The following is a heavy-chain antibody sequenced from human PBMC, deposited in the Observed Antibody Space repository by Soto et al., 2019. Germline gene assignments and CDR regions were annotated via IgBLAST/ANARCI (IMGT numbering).Heavy chain of an antibody. Sequence: PSETLYLTCTASGGSINSSEWSWFRQPTGKGLEWIGYIYYSGSTNYNPSLKSRVTISVDTSKNQFSLKLSSVTAADTAVYYCARAQRWLQSSYYYYGMDVWGQGTTVTVSS. CDR2: IYYSGST. CDR1: GGSINSSE. CDR3: ARAQRWLQSSYYYYGMDV. D-gene: IGHD5-12*01. J-gene: IGHJ6*02. V-gene: IGHV4-59*01.